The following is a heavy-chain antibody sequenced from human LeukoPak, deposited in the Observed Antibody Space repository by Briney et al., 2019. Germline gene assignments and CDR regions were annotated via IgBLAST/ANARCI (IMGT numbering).Heavy chain of an antibody. J-gene: IGHJ4*02. CDR2: ISYDGSNK. CDR1: GFTFSGYS. V-gene: IGHV3-30*03. D-gene: IGHD6-13*01. CDR3: ARGQQLAIDY. Sequence: GGSLRLSCGASGFTFSGYSMNWVRQAPGKGLEWVAVISYDGSNKYYADSVKGRFTISRDNSKNTLYLQMNSLRAEDTAVYYCARGQQLAIDYWGQGTLVTVSS.